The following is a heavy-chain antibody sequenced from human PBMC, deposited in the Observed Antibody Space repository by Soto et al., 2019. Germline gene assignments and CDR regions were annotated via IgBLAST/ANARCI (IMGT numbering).Heavy chain of an antibody. CDR1: GFTFSSYA. D-gene: IGHD6-13*01. CDR3: AKLMPEQQLVLLGAFEI. J-gene: IGHJ3*02. CDR2: ISGSGGST. V-gene: IGHV3-23*01. Sequence: GGSLRLSCVASGFTFSSYAMSWVRQATGKGLEWVSAISGSGGSTYYADSVKGRFTISGDNSKSTLYLQMNSLRAEDTAVYYCAKLMPEQQLVLLGAFEIWGQGTRVTLAS.